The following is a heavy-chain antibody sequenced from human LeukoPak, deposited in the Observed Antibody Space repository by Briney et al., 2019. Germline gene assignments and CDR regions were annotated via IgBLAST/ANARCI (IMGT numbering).Heavy chain of an antibody. J-gene: IGHJ4*02. CDR3: ARKLSPLDY. V-gene: IGHV5-10-1*01. CDR2: IDPSDSYT. Sequence: GESLKISRKGSGYSITSYWISWVRQMPGKGLEWMGRIDPSDSYTNYNPSFQGHVTISVDKSINTAYLQWSSLKASDTAIYYCARKLSPLDYWGQGTLVTVSS. D-gene: IGHD5-18*01. CDR1: GYSITSYW.